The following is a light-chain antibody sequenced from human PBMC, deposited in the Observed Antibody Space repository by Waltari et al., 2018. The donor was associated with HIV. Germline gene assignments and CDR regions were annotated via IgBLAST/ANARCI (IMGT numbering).Light chain of an antibody. CDR2: MTN. V-gene: IGLV10-54*01. J-gene: IGLJ3*02. Sequence: QSGLSQPPSVSNTLRQTAILTCDGDYNNVECTRATCFQQPGGRHPKLLSYMTNGRPSGVSGRFSASRSGDTVYLSISSLESEDEAYYFCSSWDSTLSAWVFGGGTQLTVL. CDR1: YNNVECTR. CDR3: SSWDSTLSAWV.